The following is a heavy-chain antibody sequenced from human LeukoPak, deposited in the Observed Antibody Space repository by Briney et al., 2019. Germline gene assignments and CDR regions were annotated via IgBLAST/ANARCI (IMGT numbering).Heavy chain of an antibody. CDR3: AREWTTWGAFDI. V-gene: IGHV4-39*07. D-gene: IGHD2/OR15-2a*01. J-gene: IGHJ3*02. CDR2: IYYTGST. CDR1: GGSISSRTYY. Sequence: SETLSLTCTVSGGSISSRTYYWGWIRQPPGQGLEWIGSIYYTGSTFYNPSLNSRVTISVDTSKNQFSLKLSSVSAADAAVYFCAREWTTWGAFDIWGQGTMVTVSS.